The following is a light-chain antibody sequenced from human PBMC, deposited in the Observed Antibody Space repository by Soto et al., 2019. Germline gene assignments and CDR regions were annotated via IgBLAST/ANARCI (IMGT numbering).Light chain of an antibody. J-gene: IGKJ5*01. V-gene: IGKV3-20*01. CDR2: GVS. Sequence: VLAQSPGTLCLSPGERATLTCRASQTVSSSFLAWYQQKPGQAPRLLIYGVSSRATGIPDRFSGTGSGTDFTLTISRLEPEDFAVYYCQQYNNWPPITFGQGTLLEIK. CDR3: QQYNNWPPIT. CDR1: QTVSSSF.